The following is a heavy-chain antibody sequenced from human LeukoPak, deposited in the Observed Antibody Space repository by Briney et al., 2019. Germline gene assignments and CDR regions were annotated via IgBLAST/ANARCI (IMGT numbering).Heavy chain of an antibody. J-gene: IGHJ5*01. CDR2: ISGDGGST. D-gene: IGHD3-22*01. CDR3: VKGGDYYDSSGYYNVGDS. CDR1: GFTFSSYA. V-gene: IGHV3-43*02. Sequence: GGSLRLSCAASGFTFSSYAMHWVRQDPGKGLEWVTLISGDGGSTYYADSVKGRFTISRDNSKDSLYLQMNSLRTEDTALYYCVKGGDYYDSSGYYNVGDSWGQGTLVTVSS.